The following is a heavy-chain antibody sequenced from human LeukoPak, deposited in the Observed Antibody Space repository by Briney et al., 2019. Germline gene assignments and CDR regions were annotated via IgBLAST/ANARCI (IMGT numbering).Heavy chain of an antibody. D-gene: IGHD6-13*01. CDR1: GGTFSSYA. Sequence: GASVKVSCKASGGTFSSYAISWVRQAPGQGLEWMRGIIPIFGTANYAQKFQGRVTITTDESTSTAYMELSSLRSEDTAVYYCARDNPAAAGKFDYWGQGTLVTVSS. V-gene: IGHV1-69*05. J-gene: IGHJ4*02. CDR2: IIPIFGTA. CDR3: ARDNPAAAGKFDY.